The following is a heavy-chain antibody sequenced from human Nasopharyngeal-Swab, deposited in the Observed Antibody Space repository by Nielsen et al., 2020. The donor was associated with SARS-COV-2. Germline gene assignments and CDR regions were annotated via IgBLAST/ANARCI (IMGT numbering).Heavy chain of an antibody. CDR1: GFTFRSHW. D-gene: IGHD3-22*01. Sequence: GGSLRLSCAASGFTFRSHWMTWVRLAPGRGLDWVANIKQDGNDKYYVDSVKGRFTISRDNAKNPLYLQMTSLRVEDTAVYYCARGASFSSGFYYSSNFYYYMDVWGKGTTVTVSS. J-gene: IGHJ6*03. CDR3: ARGASFSSGFYYSSNFYYYMDV. V-gene: IGHV3-7*04. CDR2: IKQDGNDK.